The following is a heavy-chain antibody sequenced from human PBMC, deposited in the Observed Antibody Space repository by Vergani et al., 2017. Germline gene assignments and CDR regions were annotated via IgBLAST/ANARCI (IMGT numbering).Heavy chain of an antibody. D-gene: IGHD2-21*01. J-gene: IGHJ4*02. V-gene: IGHV3-30*03. CDR2: ISYDGTQK. CDR1: GFTSSYYS. CDR3: ARENREVIATAVDY. Sequence: QVHLVESGGGVVQPGRSLRLSCVVSGFTSSYYSMHWVRQAPGKGLEWVAVISYDGTQKYYADSVKGRFTISRDNSKNTLYLQMNSLRAEDTAVYYCARENREVIATAVDYWGQGTLVTVSS.